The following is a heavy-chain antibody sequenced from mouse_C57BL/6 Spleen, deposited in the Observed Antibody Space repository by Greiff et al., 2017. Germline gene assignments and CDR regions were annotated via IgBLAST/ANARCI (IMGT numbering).Heavy chain of an antibody. V-gene: IGHV1-80*01. CDR3: AREEDYGNFFAY. Sequence: QVQLQQSGAELVKPGASVKISCKASGYAFSSYWMNWVKQRPGKGLEWIGQIYPGDGDTNYNGNFKGKATLTADKSSSTAYMQLSSLTSEDSAVYFCAREEDYGNFFAYWGQGTLVTVSA. J-gene: IGHJ3*01. D-gene: IGHD2-1*01. CDR1: GYAFSSYW. CDR2: IYPGDGDT.